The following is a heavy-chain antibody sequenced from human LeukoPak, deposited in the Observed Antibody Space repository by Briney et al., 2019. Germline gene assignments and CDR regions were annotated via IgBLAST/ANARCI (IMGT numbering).Heavy chain of an antibody. CDR2: INHSGST. CDR3: ARAAQIFGVVRPRRYNWFDP. J-gene: IGHJ5*02. D-gene: IGHD3-3*01. CDR1: GGSFSGYY. V-gene: IGHV4-34*01. Sequence: PSETLSLTCAVYGGSFSGYYWSWIRQPPGKGLEWIGEINHSGSTNYNPSLKSRVTMSVDTSKNQFSLKLSSVTAADTAVYYCARAAQIFGVVRPRRYNWFDPWGQGTLDTVSS.